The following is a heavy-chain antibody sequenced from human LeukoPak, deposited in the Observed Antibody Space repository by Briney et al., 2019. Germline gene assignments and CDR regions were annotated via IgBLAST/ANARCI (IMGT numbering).Heavy chain of an antibody. D-gene: IGHD6-13*01. J-gene: IGHJ4*02. CDR3: ARGNGGGSWYHRKAEYGY. V-gene: IGHV4-39*07. Sequence: PSETLSLTCTVSGGSISSSSYYWGWIRQPPGKGLEWIGEINHSGSTNYNPSLKSRVTISVDTSKNQFSLKLSSVTAADTAVYYCARGNGGGSWYHRKAEYGYWGQGTLVTVSS. CDR1: GGSISSSSYY. CDR2: INHSGST.